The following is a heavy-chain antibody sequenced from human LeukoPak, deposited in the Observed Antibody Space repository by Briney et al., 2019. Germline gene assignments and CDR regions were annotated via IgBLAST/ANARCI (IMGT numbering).Heavy chain of an antibody. Sequence: GGSLRLSCTASGFTFGDYAASWFRQAPGKGLEWVGFIRNKAYGGTTEYAASVKGRFTISSADSKTIAYLQMNSLKTEDTAVYYCTRTGGYSGYDRSDYWGQGTLVTVSS. J-gene: IGHJ4*02. CDR2: IRNKAYGGTT. D-gene: IGHD5-12*01. CDR3: TRTGGYSGYDRSDY. V-gene: IGHV3-49*03. CDR1: GFTFGDYA.